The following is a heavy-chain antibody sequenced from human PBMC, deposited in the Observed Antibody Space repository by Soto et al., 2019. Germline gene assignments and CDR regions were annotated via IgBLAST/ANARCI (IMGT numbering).Heavy chain of an antibody. D-gene: IGHD4-17*01. J-gene: IGHJ5*02. CDR3: GRADFGGGGAWFDP. Sequence: QVHLVQSGAEVKKPGASVKISCKASGYTFTTYGITWVRQAPGQGLEWVGWISGYNGNTNYAQKLQGRVTMDTDTSTSTAYMELRSLRSDDTAVYYCGRADFGGGGAWFDPWGQGTLVTVSS. CDR2: ISGYNGNT. CDR1: GYTFTTYG. V-gene: IGHV1-18*01.